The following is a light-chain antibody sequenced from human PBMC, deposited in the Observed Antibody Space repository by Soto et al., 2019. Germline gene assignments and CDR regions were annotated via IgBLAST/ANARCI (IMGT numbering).Light chain of an antibody. V-gene: IGLV2-14*01. CDR1: SSDVGGYDY. Sequence: QSALTQPASVSGSPGQSITISCTGTSSDVGGYDYVSWYQQHPGKAPKLMIYDVSNRPSGVSNRFSGSKSGNTASLPISGLQIEDEADYYYSSYTSSSTLVVFGGGTKVTVL. CDR2: DVS. CDR3: SSYTSSSTLVV. J-gene: IGLJ2*01.